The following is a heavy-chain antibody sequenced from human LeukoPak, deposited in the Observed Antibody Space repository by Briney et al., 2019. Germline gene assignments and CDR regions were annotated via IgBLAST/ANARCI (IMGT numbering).Heavy chain of an antibody. CDR1: GYTFTGYY. CDR3: ARGPAVAGTDH. CDR2: INPNSGGT. J-gene: IGHJ4*02. V-gene: IGHV1-2*02. D-gene: IGHD6-19*01. Sequence: ASVKVSCKASGYTFTGYYMHWVRQAPGQGLEWMGWINPNSGGTNYVQKFQGRVTMTRDTSISTAYMELSRLRSDDTAVYYCARGPAVAGTDHWGQGTLVTVSS.